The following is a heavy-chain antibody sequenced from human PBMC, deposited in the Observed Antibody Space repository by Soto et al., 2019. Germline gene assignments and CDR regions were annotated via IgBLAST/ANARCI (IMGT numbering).Heavy chain of an antibody. CDR3: ARGSLRFLEWSKNYFDY. V-gene: IGHV1-69*02. CDR2: IIPILGIA. CDR1: GGTFGSYT. J-gene: IGHJ4*02. D-gene: IGHD3-3*01. Sequence: QVQLVQSGAEVKKPGSSVKVSCKASGGTFGSYTISWVRQAPGQGLEWMGRIIPILGIANYAQKFQGRVTITADKSTSTAYMELSSLRSEDTAVYYCARGSLRFLEWSKNYFDYWGQGTLVTVSS.